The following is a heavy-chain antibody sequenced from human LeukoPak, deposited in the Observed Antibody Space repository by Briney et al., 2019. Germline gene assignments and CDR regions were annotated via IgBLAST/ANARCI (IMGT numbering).Heavy chain of an antibody. CDR3: ARVRVVTAILDAFDI. CDR2: ISSSSSYI. CDR1: GFTFSSYS. V-gene: IGHV3-21*01. D-gene: IGHD2-21*02. J-gene: IGHJ3*02. Sequence: GGSLRLSCAASGFTFSSYSMNWVRQAPGKGLEWVSSISSSSSYIYYADSVKGRFTISRDNAKNSLYLQMNSLRAEDTAVYYCARVRVVTAILDAFDIWGQGTMVTVSS.